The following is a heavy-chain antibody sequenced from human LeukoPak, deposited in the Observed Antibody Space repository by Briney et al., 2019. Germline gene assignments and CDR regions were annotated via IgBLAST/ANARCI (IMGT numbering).Heavy chain of an antibody. CDR3: ARDQDYVDAFDI. V-gene: IGHV4-59*01. CDR2: IYYSGST. Sequence: SETLSLTCTVSGGSISSYYWSWIRQPPGKGLEWIGYIYYSGSTNYNPSLKSRVTISVDTSKNQFSLKLSSVTAADTAVYYCARDQDYVDAFDIWGQGTMVTVSS. J-gene: IGHJ3*02. D-gene: IGHD4-17*01. CDR1: GGSISSYY.